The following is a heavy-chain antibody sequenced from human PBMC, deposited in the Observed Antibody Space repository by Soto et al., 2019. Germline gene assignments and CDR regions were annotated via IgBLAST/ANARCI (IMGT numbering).Heavy chain of an antibody. J-gene: IGHJ4*02. V-gene: IGHV3-33*03. D-gene: IGHD1-1*01. CDR3: VVDTTGLFDY. Sequence: QVQLVEAGGGVVQPGRSLRLSCAASGFTFSSYGMHWVRQAPGKGLEWVAVIWYDGYKKYYADSVRGRFTISRDNSKNTLSLEMNSLRAEDTAVYYCVVDTTGLFDYWGQGTLVTVSS. CDR2: IWYDGYKK. CDR1: GFTFSSYG.